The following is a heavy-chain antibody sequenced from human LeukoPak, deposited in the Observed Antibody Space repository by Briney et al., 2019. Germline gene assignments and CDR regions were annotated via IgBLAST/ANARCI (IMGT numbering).Heavy chain of an antibody. CDR1: GYTFTGYY. D-gene: IGHD3-3*01. J-gene: IGHJ4*02. Sequence: ASVKVSCKASGYTFTGYYMHWVRQAPGQGLEWMGWINPKSGGTNYAQKFQGRVTMTRDTSISTAYMELSRLRSDDTAVYYCARAPVLRFLEWLSTPFDYWGQGTLVTVSS. CDR3: ARAPVLRFLEWLSTPFDY. CDR2: INPKSGGT. V-gene: IGHV1-2*02.